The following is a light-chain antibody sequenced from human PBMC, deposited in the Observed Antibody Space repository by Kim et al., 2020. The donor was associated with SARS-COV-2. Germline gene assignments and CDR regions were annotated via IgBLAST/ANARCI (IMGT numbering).Light chain of an antibody. J-gene: IGLJ3*02. CDR2: LERSGSY. V-gene: IGLV4-60*03. CDR1: SGHRSYT. CDR3: ETWDSTFRV. Sequence: QLVLPQSSSASASLGSSVKLTCTLSSGHRSYTIAWHQQQPGKAPRYLMKLERSGSYNTGSGVPDRFSGSSSGADRYLAISNLQSEDEADYYCETWDSTFRVFGGGTQLTVL.